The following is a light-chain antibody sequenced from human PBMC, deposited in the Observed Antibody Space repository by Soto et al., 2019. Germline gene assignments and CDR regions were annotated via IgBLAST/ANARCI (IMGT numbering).Light chain of an antibody. J-gene: IGKJ1*01. CDR3: LQNYNYPWT. CDR1: QGIRND. CDR2: AAS. Sequence: AIQMTQSPSSLSASVGDTVTITCRASQGIRNDLNWYQQKAGKAPKLLIYAASSLQSGVPSRFSGSGSGTDFSLTISSLQPEDFATYYCLQNYNYPWTFGQGTKVEIK. V-gene: IGKV1-6*01.